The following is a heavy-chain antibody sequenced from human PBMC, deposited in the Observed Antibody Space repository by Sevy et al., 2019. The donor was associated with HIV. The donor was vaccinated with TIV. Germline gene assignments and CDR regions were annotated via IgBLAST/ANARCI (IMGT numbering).Heavy chain of an antibody. CDR2: ISSSSSTI. V-gene: IGHV3-48*01. J-gene: IGHJ6*02. Sequence: LSLTCAASGFSFTSYSMNWVRQAPGKGLEWVSYISSSSSTIYYADSVKGRFTISRDNAKNSLYLQMNSLRGEDTALYYCARDCNSATCLWGLDVWGQGTTVTVSS. CDR3: ARDCNSATCLWGLDV. CDR1: GFSFTSYS. D-gene: IGHD1-26*01.